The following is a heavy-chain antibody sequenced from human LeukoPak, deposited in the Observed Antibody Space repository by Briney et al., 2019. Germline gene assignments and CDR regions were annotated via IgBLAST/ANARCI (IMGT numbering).Heavy chain of an antibody. CDR1: GGSISSYY. D-gene: IGHD2-2*01. V-gene: IGHV4-59*06. Sequence: SETLSLTCTASGGSISSYYWSWIRQPPGKGLEWIGYIYYSGSTYYNPSLKSRVTISVDTSKNQFSLKLSSVTAADTAVYYCARNVVVPAAMRAFDIWGQGTMVTVSS. J-gene: IGHJ3*02. CDR2: IYYSGST. CDR3: ARNVVVPAAMRAFDI.